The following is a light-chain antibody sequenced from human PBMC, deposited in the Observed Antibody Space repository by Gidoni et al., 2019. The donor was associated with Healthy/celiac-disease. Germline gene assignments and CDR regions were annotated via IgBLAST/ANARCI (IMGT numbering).Light chain of an antibody. Sequence: DIVMTQSPDYLAVSLGERATINCKSSQSVLYSSNNKNYLAWYQQKPGQPPKLLIYWASTRESGVPDRVSGSGSGTDFTLTISSLQAEDVAVYYCQQYYSTPLLTFGGGTKVEIK. V-gene: IGKV4-1*01. J-gene: IGKJ4*01. CDR3: QQYYSTPLLT. CDR2: WAS. CDR1: QSVLYSSNNKNY.